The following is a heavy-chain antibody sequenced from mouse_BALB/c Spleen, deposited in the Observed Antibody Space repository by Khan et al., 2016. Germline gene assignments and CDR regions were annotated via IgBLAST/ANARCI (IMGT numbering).Heavy chain of an antibody. D-gene: IGHD1-2*01. Sequence: EVQLQESGPGLVKPSQSLSLTCTVTGYSITSDYAWNWIRQFPGNKLEWMGYIRYSGSTTYNPSLKSRISITRDTSKNQFFLQLYSVTTEDTATYYCTRSPTATRYCDVGGAGTTVTVSS. J-gene: IGHJ1*01. CDR1: GYSITSDYA. CDR3: TRSPTATRYCDV. V-gene: IGHV3-2*02. CDR2: IRYSGST.